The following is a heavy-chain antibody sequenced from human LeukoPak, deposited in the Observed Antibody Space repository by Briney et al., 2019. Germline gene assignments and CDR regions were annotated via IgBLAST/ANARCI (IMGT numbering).Heavy chain of an antibody. CDR1: GGSISSGGYS. J-gene: IGHJ4*02. CDR3: ARVWHQLDPYFHY. V-gene: IGHV4-30-4*07. CDR2: ISDSGST. Sequence: SQTLSLTCAVSGGSISSGGYSWRWLRQPPGKGLELVGYISDSGSTYYNPSLKRRVTISVNTSKNQFSLKLSSVTAADTAVYYCARVWHQLDPYFHYWGQGTLVTVSS. D-gene: IGHD6-13*01.